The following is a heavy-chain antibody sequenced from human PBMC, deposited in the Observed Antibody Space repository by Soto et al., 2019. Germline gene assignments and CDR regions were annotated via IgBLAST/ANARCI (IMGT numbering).Heavy chain of an antibody. V-gene: IGHV1-69*13. CDR1: GGTFSSYA. J-gene: IGHJ5*02. CDR2: IIPIFGTA. D-gene: IGHD1-7*01. Sequence: ASVKVSCKASGGTFSSYAISWVRQAPGQGLEWMGGIIPIFGTADYAQKFQGRVTITADESTSTAYMELSSLRSEDTAVYYCARDRNWNSGFNWFDPWGQGTLVTVSS. CDR3: ARDRNWNSGFNWFDP.